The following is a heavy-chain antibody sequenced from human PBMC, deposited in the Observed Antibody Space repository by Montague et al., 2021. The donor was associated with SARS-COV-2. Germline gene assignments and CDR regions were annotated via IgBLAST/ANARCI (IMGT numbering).Heavy chain of an antibody. CDR2: IKQDGSEK. V-gene: IGHV3-7*01. D-gene: IGHD2-15*01. J-gene: IGHJ6*02. CDR3: ARDRTYCSGGSCLYYYYYGMDV. CDR1: GFTFSSYW. Sequence: SVRLSCAASGFTFSSYWMSWVRQAPGKGLEWAANIKQDGSEKYYVDSVKGRFTIPRDNAKNSLYLQMNSLRAEDTAVYYCARDRTYCSGGSCLYYYYYGMDVWGQGTTVTVSS.